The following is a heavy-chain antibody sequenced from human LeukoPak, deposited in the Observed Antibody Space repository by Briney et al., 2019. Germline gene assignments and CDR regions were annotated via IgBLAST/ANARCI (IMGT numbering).Heavy chain of an antibody. CDR1: GGSISSSSYY. V-gene: IGHV4-39*01. D-gene: IGHD2-15*01. CDR2: IYYSGST. J-gene: IGHJ4*02. CDR3: ARGPTYCSSSSCLQGE. Sequence: PWETLSLTCTISGGSISSSSYYWGWIRQPPGKGLEWIGSIYYSGSTYYNPSLKSRVTISVDTSKNQFSLKLSSVTAADTAVYYCARGPTYCSSSSCLQGEWGQGTLVTVSS.